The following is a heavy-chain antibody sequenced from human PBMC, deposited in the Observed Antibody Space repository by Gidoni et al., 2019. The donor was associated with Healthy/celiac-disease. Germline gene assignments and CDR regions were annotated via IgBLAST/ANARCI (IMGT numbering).Heavy chain of an antibody. Sequence: EVQLVESGGGLVQPGGSLRLSCAASGFTFSSYDMHWVRQATGKGLEWVSAIGTAGDPYYPGSVKGRFTISREKAKNSLYLQMNSRRAGDTAVYYCARGWGGGIRFLDPRIYYMDVWGKGTTVTVSS. CDR2: IGTAGDP. CDR1: GFTFSSYD. CDR3: ARGWGGGIRFLDPRIYYMDV. D-gene: IGHD3-3*01. V-gene: IGHV3-13*05. J-gene: IGHJ6*03.